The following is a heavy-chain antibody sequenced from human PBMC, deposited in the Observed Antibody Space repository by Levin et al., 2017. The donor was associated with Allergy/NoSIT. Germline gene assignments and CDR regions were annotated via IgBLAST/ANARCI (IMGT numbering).Heavy chain of an antibody. Sequence: GGSLRLSCTASGFTFSSYAMSWVRQAPGKGLEWVSGMSNSGGSTYYADSVKGRFTLSRDNSKNTLYLQMNSLRAEDTAIYYCAKDLYISGWYVGFDYWGQGTLVTVAA. CDR1: GFTFSSYA. D-gene: IGHD6-19*01. J-gene: IGHJ4*02. CDR3: AKDLYISGWYVGFDY. V-gene: IGHV3-23*01. CDR2: MSNSGGST.